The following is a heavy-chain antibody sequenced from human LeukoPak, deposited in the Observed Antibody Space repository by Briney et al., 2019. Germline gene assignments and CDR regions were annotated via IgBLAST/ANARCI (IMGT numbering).Heavy chain of an antibody. CDR3: ARAHGSGWFDP. CDR1: GFTFSSYS. Sequence: GGSLRLSCAASGFTFSSYSMNWVRQAPGRGLEWVSSISSSSSYIYYADSVKGRFTISRDNAKNSLYLQMNSLRAEDTAVYYCARAHGSGWFDPWGQGTLVTVSS. V-gene: IGHV3-21*01. CDR2: ISSSSSYI. D-gene: IGHD2-8*02. J-gene: IGHJ5*02.